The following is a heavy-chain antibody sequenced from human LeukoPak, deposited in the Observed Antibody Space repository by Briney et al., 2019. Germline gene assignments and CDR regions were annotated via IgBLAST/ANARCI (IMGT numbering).Heavy chain of an antibody. CDR1: GYTFADYY. Sequence: ASLTVSCKASGYTFADYYMHCVRQAPGEGLEWMGIISPSGDNANYTQKFQDRVAVTRDTSTSTVYMELSSLRSEDTAVYYCVRAADQYFDHWGQGTLVIVSS. V-gene: IGHV1-46*01. CDR3: VRAADQYFDH. J-gene: IGHJ4*02. CDR2: ISPSGDNA.